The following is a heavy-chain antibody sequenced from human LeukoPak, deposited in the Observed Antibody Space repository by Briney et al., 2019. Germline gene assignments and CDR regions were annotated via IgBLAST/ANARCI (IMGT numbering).Heavy chain of an antibody. V-gene: IGHV1-69*01. J-gene: IGHJ3*02. Sequence: SVKVSCKASGGTFSSYAISWVRQAPGQGLEWMGGIIPIFGTANYAQKFQGRVTITPDESTSTAYMELSSLRSEDTAVYYCASRADALNGDYLDAFDIWGQGTMVTVSS. CDR2: IIPIFGTA. CDR1: GGTFSSYA. D-gene: IGHD4-17*01. CDR3: ASRADALNGDYLDAFDI.